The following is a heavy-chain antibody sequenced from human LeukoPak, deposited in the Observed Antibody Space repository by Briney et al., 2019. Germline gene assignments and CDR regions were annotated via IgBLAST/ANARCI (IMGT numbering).Heavy chain of an antibody. CDR1: GGSFSGYY. D-gene: IGHD2-15*01. J-gene: IGHJ5*02. CDR3: ARDRWEIYCSGGSCYSGVFFVLDP. CDR2: INHSGST. Sequence: SETLSLTCAVYGGSFSGYYWSWIRQPPGKGLEWIGEINHSGSTNYNPSLKSRVTISVDTSKNQFSLNLSSVTAADTAVYYCARDRWEIYCSGGSCYSGVFFVLDPWGQGTLVTVSS. V-gene: IGHV4-34*01.